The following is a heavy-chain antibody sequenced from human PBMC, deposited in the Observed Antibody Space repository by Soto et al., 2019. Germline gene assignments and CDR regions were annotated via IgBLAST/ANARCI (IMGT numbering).Heavy chain of an antibody. V-gene: IGHV3-21*04. CDR2: VSSSSSHI. Sequence: GGSLRLSCAASGFTFSSYSMNWVRQAPGKGLEWVSSVSSSSSHIYYADSVKGRFTISRDNSKNSLYLQMNSLRTEDTALYYYAKDITDYDDSSGYYSWPGYWGQGTLVTVSS. J-gene: IGHJ4*02. CDR1: GFTFSSYS. D-gene: IGHD3-22*01. CDR3: AKDITDYDDSSGYYSWPGY.